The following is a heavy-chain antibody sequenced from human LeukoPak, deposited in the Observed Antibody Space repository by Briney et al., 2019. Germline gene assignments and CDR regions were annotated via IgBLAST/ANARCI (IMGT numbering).Heavy chain of an antibody. J-gene: IGHJ3*02. CDR2: ITSSGSYI. V-gene: IGHV3-21*01. CDR1: AFSFSNYN. D-gene: IGHD3-9*01. CDR3: ARTDMADAFDI. Sequence: GGSLRLSCAASAFSFSNYNMNWVRQAPGKGLEWVSSITSSGSYIYYADSVKGRFTISRDNAKNTLYLQMNSLRAEDTAVYYCARTDMADAFDIWGQGTMVTVSS.